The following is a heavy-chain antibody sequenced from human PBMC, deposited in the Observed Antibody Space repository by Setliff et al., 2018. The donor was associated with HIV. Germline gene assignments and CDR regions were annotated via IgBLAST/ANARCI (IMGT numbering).Heavy chain of an antibody. CDR1: GFTLSVYG. J-gene: IGHJ3*01. CDR2: LWYDGGKK. CDR3: ARGQFRLRPDSLDL. D-gene: IGHD2-21*01. Sequence: QPGGSLRLSCEGSGFTLSVYGMHWVRQAPGKGLEWVAVLWYDGGKKHYADSLEGRFTISRDDSKNTLYLQMNSLRAEDTALYYCARGQFRLRPDSLDLWGQGTLVTVSS. V-gene: IGHV3-33*01.